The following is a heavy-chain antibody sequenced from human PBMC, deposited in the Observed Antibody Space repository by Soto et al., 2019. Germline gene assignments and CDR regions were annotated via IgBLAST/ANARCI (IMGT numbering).Heavy chain of an antibody. Sequence: VQLVQSGGEVKKPGASETVSCKASGDTFINYHITWVRQAPGQGLEWMAWINTYNGMTDYAQRFQGRVTMTRDTSTSTAYMELRNLGSDDTAVYFCAKSPRGEMATDWDQGTLVTVSS. D-gene: IGHD5-12*01. J-gene: IGHJ4*02. CDR3: AKSPRGEMATD. CDR1: GDTFINYH. V-gene: IGHV1-18*01. CDR2: INTYNGMT.